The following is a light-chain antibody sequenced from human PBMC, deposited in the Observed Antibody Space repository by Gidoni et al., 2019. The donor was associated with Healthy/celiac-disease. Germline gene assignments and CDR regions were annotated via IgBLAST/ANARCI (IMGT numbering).Light chain of an antibody. CDR3: CSYAGSSTYVV. CDR1: SSDVGSYNL. V-gene: IGLV2-23*01. Sequence: QSALTPPASVSGSPGETITISCTGTSSDVGSYNLVSWYQQHPGQAPKLMIYECSKRPSGVSTRFSCSKSGNTSSLTISGLQAEDEADYYCCSYAGSSTYVVFGGGTKLTVL. J-gene: IGLJ2*01. CDR2: ECS.